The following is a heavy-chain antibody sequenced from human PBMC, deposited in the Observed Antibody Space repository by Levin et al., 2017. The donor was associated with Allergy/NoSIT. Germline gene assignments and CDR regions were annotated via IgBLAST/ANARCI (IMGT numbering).Heavy chain of an antibody. CDR3: AKGGTGAWYLDL. J-gene: IGHJ2*01. CDR1: GFTFSSYA. D-gene: IGHD1-26*01. Sequence: GGSLRLSCAASGFTFSSYAMSWVRQAPGKGLEWVSGISGRDGSTYYADSVKGRFTISRDDSKNTLYLQMNSLRAEDTAVYYCAKGGTGAWYLDLWGRGTLVTVSS. CDR2: ISGRDGST. V-gene: IGHV3-23*01.